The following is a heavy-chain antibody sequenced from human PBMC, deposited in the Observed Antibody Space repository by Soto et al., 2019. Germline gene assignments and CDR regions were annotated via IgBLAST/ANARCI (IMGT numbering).Heavy chain of an antibody. D-gene: IGHD3-22*01. CDR2: SNAYNGNT. J-gene: IGHJ4*02. Sequence: EASVKVSCKASGYTFTSYGISWVRQAPGQGLEWMGWSNAYNGNTNYAQKLRGRVTMTTDTSTNTAYMELSRLTSDDTAVYFCARMVVPTTYFDSGGQGTPVTVSS. CDR1: GYTFTSYG. V-gene: IGHV1-18*01. CDR3: ARMVVPTTYFDS.